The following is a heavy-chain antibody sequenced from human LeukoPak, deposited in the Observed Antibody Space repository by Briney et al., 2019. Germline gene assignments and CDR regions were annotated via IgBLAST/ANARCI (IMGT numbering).Heavy chain of an antibody. Sequence: PSETLSLTCTVSGGSISSYYWSWIRQPPGKGLEWIGYIYYSGSTNYSPSLKSRVTISVDTSKNQFSLKLSSVTAADTAVYYCARMRLRIGWFDPWGQGTLVTVSS. CDR3: ARMRLRIGWFDP. CDR2: IYYSGST. D-gene: IGHD6-25*01. J-gene: IGHJ5*02. CDR1: GGSISSYY. V-gene: IGHV4-59*08.